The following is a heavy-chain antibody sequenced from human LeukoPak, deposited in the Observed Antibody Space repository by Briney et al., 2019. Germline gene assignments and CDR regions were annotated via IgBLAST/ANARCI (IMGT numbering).Heavy chain of an antibody. V-gene: IGHV1-18*01. CDR3: ARDAPRWRNAFDF. Sequence: ASVTVSCKASGYTFTSTGICWVRQAPGQGLEWMGWVSAYNGNTNYAQKFRGTVTMTRDTSTNTAYIELRSLRSDDTAVYFCARDAPRWRNAFDFWGQGTMVTVSS. CDR1: GYTFTSTG. J-gene: IGHJ3*01. CDR2: VSAYNGNT. D-gene: IGHD4-23*01.